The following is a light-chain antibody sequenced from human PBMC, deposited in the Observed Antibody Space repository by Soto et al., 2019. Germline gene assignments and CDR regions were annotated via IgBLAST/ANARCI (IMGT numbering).Light chain of an antibody. V-gene: IGKV2-28*01. CDR2: LGS. Sequence: DIVMTQSPLSLPVTPVDPASISCRSSQILLHSNGYNYLDWYLQKPGQSPQLLIYLGSNRASGVPDRFSGSGSGTDFTLKISRVEAEDVGVYYCMQVLQTPFTFGGGTKVDIK. J-gene: IGKJ4*01. CDR3: MQVLQTPFT. CDR1: QILLHSNGYNY.